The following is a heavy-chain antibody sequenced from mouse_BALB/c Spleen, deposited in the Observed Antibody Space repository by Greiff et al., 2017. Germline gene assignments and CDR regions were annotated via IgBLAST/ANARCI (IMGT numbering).Heavy chain of an antibody. CDR2: ISSGSSTI. Sequence: DVMLVESGGGLVQPGGSRKLSCAASGFTFSSFGMHWVRQAPEKGLEWVAYISSGSSTIYYADTVKGRFTISRDNPKNTLFLQMTSLRSEDTAMYYCARLNDYDSDWGQGTTLTVSS. V-gene: IGHV5-17*02. D-gene: IGHD2-4*01. J-gene: IGHJ2*01. CDR1: GFTFSSFG. CDR3: ARLNDYDSD.